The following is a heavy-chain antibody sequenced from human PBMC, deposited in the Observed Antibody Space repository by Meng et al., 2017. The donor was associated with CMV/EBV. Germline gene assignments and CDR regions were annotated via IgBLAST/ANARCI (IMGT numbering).Heavy chain of an antibody. D-gene: IGHD3-10*01. CDR3: ARGGANMVRGLLDWFDP. CDR1: GFTFSDYY. Sequence: GESLKISCAASGFTFSDYYMSWVRQAPGKGLVWVSRINSDGSSTSYADSVKGRFTISRDNAKNTLYLQMNSLRAEDTAVYYCARGGANMVRGLLDWFDPWGQGTLVTVSS. J-gene: IGHJ5*02. CDR2: INSDGSST. V-gene: IGHV3-74*01.